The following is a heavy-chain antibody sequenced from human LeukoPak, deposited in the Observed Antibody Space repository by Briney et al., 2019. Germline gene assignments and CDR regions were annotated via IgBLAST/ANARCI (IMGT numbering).Heavy chain of an antibody. CDR3: VRGNSGSRAFDI. V-gene: IGHV6-1*01. J-gene: IGHJ3*02. Sequence: SQTLSLTCAISGDSISSNSAAWNWIRQSPSRGLEWLGRTYYRSKWSNDYTVSMKSRITISPDTSKNQFSLQLNSMTPEDTAVYYCVRGNSGSRAFDIWGQGTMVIVSS. CDR1: GDSISSNSAA. CDR2: TYYRSKWSN. D-gene: IGHD1-26*01.